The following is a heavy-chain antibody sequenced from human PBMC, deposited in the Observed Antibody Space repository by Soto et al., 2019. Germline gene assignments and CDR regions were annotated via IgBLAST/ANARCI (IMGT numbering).Heavy chain of an antibody. CDR2: ISAYNGNT. J-gene: IGHJ6*02. CDR1: GYTFTSYG. CDR3: ARVHPLHDCRGGSCSSYYYYGMDF. D-gene: IGHD2-15*01. Sequence: ASVKVSCKASGYTFTSYGISWVRQAPGQGLEWMGWISAYNGNTNYAQKLQGRVTMTTDTSTSTAYMELRSLRSDDTAVYYCARVHPLHDCRGGSCSSYYYYGMDFWGQGTTVTVSS. V-gene: IGHV1-18*04.